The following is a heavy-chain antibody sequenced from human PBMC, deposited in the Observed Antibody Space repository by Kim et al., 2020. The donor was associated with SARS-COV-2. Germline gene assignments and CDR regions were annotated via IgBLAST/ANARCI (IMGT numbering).Heavy chain of an antibody. D-gene: IGHD6-19*01. CDR3: ARYKAVAGFPNWFDP. V-gene: IGHV4-59*01. CDR2: IYYSGST. J-gene: IGHJ5*02. Sequence: SETLSLTCTVSGGSISSYYWSWIRQPPGKGLEWIGYIYYSGSTNYNPSLKSRVTISVDTSKNQFSLKLSSVTAADTAVYYCARYKAVAGFPNWFDPWGQGTLVTVSS. CDR1: GGSISSYY.